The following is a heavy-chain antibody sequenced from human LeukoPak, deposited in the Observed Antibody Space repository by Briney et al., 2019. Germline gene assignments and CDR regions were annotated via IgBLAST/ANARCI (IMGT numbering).Heavy chain of an antibody. J-gene: IGHJ4*02. CDR3: ASTDTAMTRLFSGDY. CDR2: ISGSGGSI. Sequence: GGSLRLSCAASGFTFSTYAMSWVRQAPGKGLEWVSAISGSGGSIYYADSVRGRFTISRDNSKNTLYLQMNSLRAEDTAVYYCASTDTAMTRLFSGDYWGQGTLVTVSS. V-gene: IGHV3-23*01. D-gene: IGHD5-18*01. CDR1: GFTFSTYA.